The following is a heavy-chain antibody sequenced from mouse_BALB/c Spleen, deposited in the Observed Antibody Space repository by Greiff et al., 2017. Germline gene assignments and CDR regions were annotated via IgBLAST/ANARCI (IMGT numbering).Heavy chain of an antibody. CDR3: ARDGSYYGTSGYAMDY. J-gene: IGHJ4*01. Sequence: EVKVVESGGGLVQPGGSRKLSCAASGFTFSDYGMAWVRQAPGKGPEWVAFISNLAYSIYYADTVTGRFTISRENAKNTLYLEMSSLRSEDTAMYYCARDGSYYGTSGYAMDYWSQGTSVTVSS. V-gene: IGHV5-15*02. CDR2: ISNLAYSI. D-gene: IGHD1-1*01. CDR1: GFTFSDYG.